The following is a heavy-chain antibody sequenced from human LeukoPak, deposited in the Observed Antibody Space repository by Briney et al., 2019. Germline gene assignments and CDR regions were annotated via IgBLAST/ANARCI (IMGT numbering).Heavy chain of an antibody. CDR3: AKDSSSSSLYPPPVAEYFQH. CDR2: ISGSGGST. V-gene: IGHV3-23*01. Sequence: GGSLRLSCAASGFTFSSYAMSWVRQAPGKGLEWVSAISGSGGSTYYADFVKGRFTISRDNSKNTLYLQMNSLRAEDTAVYYCAKDSSSSSLYPPPVAEYFQHWGQGTLVTVSS. D-gene: IGHD6-6*01. CDR1: GFTFSSYA. J-gene: IGHJ1*01.